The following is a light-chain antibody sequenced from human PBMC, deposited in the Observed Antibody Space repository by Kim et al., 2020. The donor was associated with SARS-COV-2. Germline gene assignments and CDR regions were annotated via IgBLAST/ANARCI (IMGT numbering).Light chain of an antibody. CDR3: NSRDSSALGV. CDR1: SLRSYY. Sequence: SSELTQDPAVSVALGQTVRITCQGDSLRSYYASWYQQKPGQAPVLVIYGKNNRPSGIPDRFSGSSSGNTASLTITGAQAEDEADYYCNSRDSSALGVFGGGTQLTVL. V-gene: IGLV3-19*01. J-gene: IGLJ2*01. CDR2: GKN.